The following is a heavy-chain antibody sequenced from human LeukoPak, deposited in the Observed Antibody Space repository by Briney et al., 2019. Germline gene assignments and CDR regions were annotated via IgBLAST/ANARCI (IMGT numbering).Heavy chain of an antibody. Sequence: SETLSLTCTVSGGSISSYYWSWIRQPPGKGLEWIGYIYYSGSTNYNPSLKSRVTISVDTSKNQFSLKLSSVTAADTAVYYCARGNREYYYDSSGYSPYYYYYMDVWGKGTTVTISS. J-gene: IGHJ6*03. CDR3: ARGNREYYYDSSGYSPYYYYYMDV. V-gene: IGHV4-59*01. D-gene: IGHD3-22*01. CDR1: GGSISSYY. CDR2: IYYSGST.